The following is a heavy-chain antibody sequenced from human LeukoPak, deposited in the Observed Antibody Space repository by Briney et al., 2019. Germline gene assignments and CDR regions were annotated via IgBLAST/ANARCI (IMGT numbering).Heavy chain of an antibody. CDR3: ARAFSSGYWFDP. J-gene: IGHJ5*02. CDR2: MFHGGST. CDR1: GGSTTSSGYY. V-gene: IGHV4-39*01. Sequence: PSETLSLTCTVSGGSTTSSGYYWVWIRQPPGEGLEWIGSMFHGGSTYDNPSLKSRVTISGDTSKNQFSLKLTSVIATDTAIYYCARAFSSGYWFDPWGQGTLVTVSS. D-gene: IGHD3-22*01.